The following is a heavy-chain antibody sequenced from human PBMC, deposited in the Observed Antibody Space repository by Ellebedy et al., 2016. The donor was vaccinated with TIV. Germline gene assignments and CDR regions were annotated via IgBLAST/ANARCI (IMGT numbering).Heavy chain of an antibody. Sequence: ASVKVSXXASGGTFSSYAISWVRQAPGQGLEWMGIINPSGGSTSYAQKFQGRVTMTRDTSTSTVYMELSSLRSDDTAVYYCATGFWSGYYGMDVWGQGTTVTVSS. CDR1: GGTFSSYA. CDR3: ATGFWSGYYGMDV. CDR2: INPSGGST. V-gene: IGHV1-46*01. J-gene: IGHJ6*02. D-gene: IGHD3-3*01.